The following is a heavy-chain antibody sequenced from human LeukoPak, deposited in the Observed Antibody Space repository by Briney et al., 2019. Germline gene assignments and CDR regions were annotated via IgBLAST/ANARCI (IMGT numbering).Heavy chain of an antibody. Sequence: GGSLGLSCAVSGFTFSSYAMSWVRQAPGKGLQWVSSISISSASSTYYADSVKGRFTISRDNAKNTLYLQMNSLRAEDTAVYFCAKGYLYFDYWGQGTLVTVSS. CDR3: AKGYLYFDY. CDR2: ISISSASST. V-gene: IGHV3-23*01. CDR1: GFTFSSYA. D-gene: IGHD1-1*01. J-gene: IGHJ4*02.